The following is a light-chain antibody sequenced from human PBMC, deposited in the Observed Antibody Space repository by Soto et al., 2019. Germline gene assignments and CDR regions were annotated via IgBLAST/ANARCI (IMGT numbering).Light chain of an antibody. V-gene: IGKV3-15*01. Sequence: IGVTQSAVTLSVSPGERATLSCRASQSVSSNLAWYQQKVGQAPRVLIYDASTRATGIPGRFSGSGSGTEFTLTISILQPEDFAVYYCQQYNNWPETFGQGTKVDIK. CDR1: QSVSSN. CDR3: QQYNNWPET. J-gene: IGKJ1*01. CDR2: DAS.